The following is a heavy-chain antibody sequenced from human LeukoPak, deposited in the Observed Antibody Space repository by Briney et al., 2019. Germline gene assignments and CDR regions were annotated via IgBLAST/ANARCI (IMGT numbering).Heavy chain of an antibody. CDR3: ARDEIYYDSSGYTSPTYYYYYMDV. CDR2: ISSSSYI. D-gene: IGHD3-22*01. Sequence: GGSLRLSCAASGFTFSSYSMNWVRQAPGKGLEWVSSISSSSYIYYADSVKGRFTISRDNAKNSLYLQMNSLRAEDTAVYYCARDEIYYDSSGYTSPTYYYYYMDVWGKGTTVTVSS. V-gene: IGHV3-21*01. J-gene: IGHJ6*03. CDR1: GFTFSSYS.